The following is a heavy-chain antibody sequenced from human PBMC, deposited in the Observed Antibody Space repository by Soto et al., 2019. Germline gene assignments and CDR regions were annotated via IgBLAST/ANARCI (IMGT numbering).Heavy chain of an antibody. J-gene: IGHJ4*02. D-gene: IGHD5-12*01. CDR2: IHYSGST. CDR3: ARVGLGSGYEAGY. V-gene: IGHV4-30-4*01. Sequence: PSETLSLTCTVSGGSISSGDYYWSWIRQPPGKGLEWIGYIHYSGSTYYNPSLKSRVSISVDTSKNQFSLKLSSVTAADTAVYYCARVGLGSGYEAGYWGQGALVTVSS. CDR1: GGSISSGDYY.